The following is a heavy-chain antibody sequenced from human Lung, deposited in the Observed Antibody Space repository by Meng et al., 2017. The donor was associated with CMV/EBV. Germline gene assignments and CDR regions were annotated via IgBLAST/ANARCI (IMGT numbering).Heavy chain of an antibody. Sequence: SETLSLTCTASGGSISSYYWSWIRQPPGKGLEWIGYIYYSGSTNYNPSLKSRVTISVDTSKNQFSLKLSSVTAADTAVYYCARNSPAAPHYYYYGMDVLGQGTTVTVSS. CDR1: GGSISSYY. V-gene: IGHV4-59*01. CDR3: ARNSPAAPHYYYYGMDV. D-gene: IGHD2-2*01. CDR2: IYYSGST. J-gene: IGHJ6*01.